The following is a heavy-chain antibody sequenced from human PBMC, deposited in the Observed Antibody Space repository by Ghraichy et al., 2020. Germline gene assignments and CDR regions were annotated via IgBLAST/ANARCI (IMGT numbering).Heavy chain of an antibody. J-gene: IGHJ4*02. CDR3: ARVRGITMVRGRFDY. Sequence: SETLSLTCTVSGGSISSSSYYWGWIRQPPGKGLEWIGSIYYSGSTYYNPSLKSRVTISVDTSKNQFSLKLSSVTAADTAVYYCARVRGITMVRGRFDYWGQGTLVTVSS. V-gene: IGHV4-39*01. CDR1: GGSISSSSYY. CDR2: IYYSGST. D-gene: IGHD3-10*01.